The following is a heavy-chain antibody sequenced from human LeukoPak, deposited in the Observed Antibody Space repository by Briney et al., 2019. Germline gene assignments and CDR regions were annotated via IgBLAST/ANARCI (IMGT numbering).Heavy chain of an antibody. CDR2: ISPRNGNT. Sequence: ASVKVSCKTSGYTFTMYGVSWVRQAPGRGLQWLGWISPRNGNTAYAQDLQGRVTMTTDTSTTTAYLELRSLRSDGTAIYYCARDLNYVTLGYNILADVGYYFDYWGQGSLVTVSS. D-gene: IGHD3-9*01. V-gene: IGHV1-18*01. CDR3: ARDLNYVTLGYNILADVGYYFDY. CDR1: GYTFTMYG. J-gene: IGHJ4*02.